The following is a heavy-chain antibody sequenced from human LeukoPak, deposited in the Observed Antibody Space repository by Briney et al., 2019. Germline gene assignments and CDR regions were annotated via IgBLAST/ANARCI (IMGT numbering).Heavy chain of an antibody. CDR1: GFTFSNAG. J-gene: IGHJ4*02. Sequence: GGSLRLSCAASGFTFSNAGMSWVREAPGKGLEWVGRIRSKTDGGTTAYAAPVKGRFTNSRADSKTTLHLQMNHLTTTARTGNYCTTDQGDYWGQGNLITVSS. CDR2: IRSKTDGGTT. V-gene: IGHV3-15*01. CDR3: TTDQGDY.